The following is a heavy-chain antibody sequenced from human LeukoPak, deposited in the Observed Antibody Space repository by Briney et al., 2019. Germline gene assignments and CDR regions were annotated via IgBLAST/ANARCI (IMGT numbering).Heavy chain of an antibody. CDR3: AKGGPTDY. V-gene: IGHV3-74*01. J-gene: IGHJ4*02. CDR1: GFSFSSYW. Sequence: GGSLRLSCVASGFSFSSYWMHWVRQAPGEGLVWVSRSNSDGSTTTYADSVKGRFTISRDNSKNTLHLQMNSLRAEDTAVYYCAKGGPTDYWGQGTLVTVSS. CDR2: SNSDGSTT.